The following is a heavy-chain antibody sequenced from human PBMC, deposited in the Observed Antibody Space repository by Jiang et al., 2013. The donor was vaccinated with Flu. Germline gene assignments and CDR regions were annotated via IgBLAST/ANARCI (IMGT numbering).Heavy chain of an antibody. Sequence: SAISGSGGSTYYADSVKGRFTISRDNSKNTLYLQMNSLRAEDTAVYYCAKGEMTTTLYYYYYGMDVWGQGTTVTVSS. J-gene: IGHJ6*02. D-gene: IGHD5-24*01. CDR3: AKGEMTTTLYYYYYGMDV. V-gene: IGHV3-23*01. CDR2: ISGSGGST.